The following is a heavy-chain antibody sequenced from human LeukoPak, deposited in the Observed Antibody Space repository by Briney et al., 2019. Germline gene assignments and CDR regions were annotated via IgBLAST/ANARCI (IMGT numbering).Heavy chain of an antibody. V-gene: IGHV5-51*01. Sequence: GESLKISCKGSGYSFTSYWIGWVRQMPGKGLEWMGIIYPGDSDTRYSPSFQGQVTTSADKSISTAYLQWSSLKASDTAMYYCARRSSKAFWSSSWSEFDYWGQGTLVTVSS. CDR1: GYSFTSYW. CDR3: ARRSSKAFWSSSWSEFDY. J-gene: IGHJ4*02. D-gene: IGHD6-13*01. CDR2: IYPGDSDT.